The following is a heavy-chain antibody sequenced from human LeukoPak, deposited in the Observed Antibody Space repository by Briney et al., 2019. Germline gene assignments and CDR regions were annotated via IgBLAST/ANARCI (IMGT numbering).Heavy chain of an antibody. CDR3: AGGDDYGDYDYYYGMDV. CDR2: INHSGST. CDR1: GGSFSGYY. Sequence: SETLSLTCAVYGGSFSGYYWSWIRQPPGKGMEWIGEINHSGSTNYNPSLTSRVTISVDTSKNQFSLKLSSLTAADTAVYYCAGGDDYGDYDYYYGMDVWGQGTTVTVSS. J-gene: IGHJ6*02. V-gene: IGHV4-34*01. D-gene: IGHD4-17*01.